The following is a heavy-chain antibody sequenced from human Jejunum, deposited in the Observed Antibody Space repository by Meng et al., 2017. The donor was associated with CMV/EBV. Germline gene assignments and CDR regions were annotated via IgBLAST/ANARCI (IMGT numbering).Heavy chain of an antibody. CDR2: TRNRATGYTT. CDR3: VRARPDSSGNYYFDY. Sequence: TFSGHYMDRVRHDPGKRVEWVGRTRNRATGYTTEYAASVKGRLSISRDDSKNSLYLQMNSLKIEDTAVYSCVRARPDSSGNYYFDYWGQGTLVTVSS. D-gene: IGHD3-22*01. CDR1: TFSGHY. V-gene: IGHV3-72*01. J-gene: IGHJ4*02.